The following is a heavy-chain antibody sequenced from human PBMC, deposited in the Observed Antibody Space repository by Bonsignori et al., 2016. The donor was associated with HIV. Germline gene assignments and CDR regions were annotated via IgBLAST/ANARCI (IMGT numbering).Heavy chain of an antibody. Sequence: WIRQPPGKGLEWVSKITGSGTTIYYADSVKGRFTISRDNAKNSLYLQINSLRDEDTAVYYCARDYYGSGVDAFDTWGQGTMVTVSS. CDR3: ARDYYGSGVDAFDT. CDR2: ITGSGTTI. D-gene: IGHD3-10*01. J-gene: IGHJ3*02. V-gene: IGHV3-48*02.